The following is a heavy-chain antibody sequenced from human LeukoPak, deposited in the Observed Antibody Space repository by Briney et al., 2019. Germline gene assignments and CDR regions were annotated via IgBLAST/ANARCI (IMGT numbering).Heavy chain of an antibody. CDR1: GYTFTDYY. D-gene: IGHD6-19*01. J-gene: IGHJ4*02. CDR2: INPSSGDT. Sequence: ASVKVSCKAYGYTFTDYYIHWVRQAPGQGLEWMGWINPSSGDTNYAQNFQGRVTMTSDTSISTAYMDLSRLRSDDTAGYFCARDVAVATAINFDQWGQGTKVTVSS. CDR3: ARDVAVATAINFDQ. V-gene: IGHV1-2*02.